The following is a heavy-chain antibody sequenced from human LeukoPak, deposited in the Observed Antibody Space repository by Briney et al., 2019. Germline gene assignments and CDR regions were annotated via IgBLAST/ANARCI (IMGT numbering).Heavy chain of an antibody. CDR2: ISRYNGHT. D-gene: IGHD6-19*01. Sequence: AVKVSCKVSGYTFTSYGINGVRQARGQGREWIGWISRYNGHTNYVQKMQGRVTMTTDTSTNPAYMELRNLPSDDTAVYYCARGPGIAVAGVFDYWGQGSLVTVSS. J-gene: IGHJ4*02. CDR3: ARGPGIAVAGVFDY. CDR1: GYTFTSYG. V-gene: IGHV1-18*04.